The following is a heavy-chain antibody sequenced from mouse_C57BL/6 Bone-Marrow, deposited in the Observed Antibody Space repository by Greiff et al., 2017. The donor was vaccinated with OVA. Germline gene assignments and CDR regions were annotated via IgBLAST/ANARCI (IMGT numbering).Heavy chain of an antibody. CDR3: VRDRGSPSKDHYFDY. CDR2: IRSKSSNYAT. CDR1: GFTFNTYA. J-gene: IGHJ2*01. Sequence: EVQRVESGGGLVQPKGSLKLSCAASGFTFNTYAMHWVRQAPGKGLEWVARIRSKSSNYATYYADSVKDRFTISRDDSQSMLYLQMNNLKTEDTAMYYCVRDRGSPSKDHYFDYWGQGTTLTVSS. V-gene: IGHV10-3*01. D-gene: IGHD3-3*01.